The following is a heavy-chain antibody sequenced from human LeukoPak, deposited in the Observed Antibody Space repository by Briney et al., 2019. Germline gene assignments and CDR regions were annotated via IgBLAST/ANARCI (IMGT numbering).Heavy chain of an antibody. V-gene: IGHV3-21*01. D-gene: IGHD6-6*01. CDR3: APDPSYSSSSWDLGPNVDY. Sequence: GGSPRLSCAASGFTFSDYTMNWVRQAPGKGLEWVSSISPSSSYMYYADSVKGRFTISRDNAKNSLYLQMNSLRAEDTAVYYCAPDPSYSSSSWDLGPNVDYWGQGTLVTVSS. CDR1: GFTFSDYT. J-gene: IGHJ4*02. CDR2: ISPSSSYM.